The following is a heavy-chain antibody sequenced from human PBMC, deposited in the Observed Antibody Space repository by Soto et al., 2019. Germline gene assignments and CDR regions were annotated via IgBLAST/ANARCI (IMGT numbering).Heavy chain of an antibody. CDR3: ARESEDLTSNFDY. J-gene: IGHJ4*02. V-gene: IGHV3-21*06. CDR2: ISSTTNYI. CDR1: GFTFTRYS. Sequence: GGSLRLSCAASGFTFTRYSMNRVRQAPGKGLEWVSSISSTTNYIYYGDSMKGRFTISRDNAKNSLYLEMNSLRAEDTAVYYCARESEDLTSNFDYWGQGTLVTVSS.